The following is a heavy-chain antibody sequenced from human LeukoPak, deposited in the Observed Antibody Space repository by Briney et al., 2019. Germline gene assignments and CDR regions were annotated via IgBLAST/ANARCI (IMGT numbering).Heavy chain of an antibody. CDR3: ARSRNDYNSVAFGI. D-gene: IGHD5-24*01. J-gene: IGHJ3*02. Sequence: SETLSLTCIVSGGSINTYYWHWIRQPPGKGLEWIGYISYSGSTNYNPSLKSRVTITLDTSKTQLSLRLRSVTAADTAVYYCARSRNDYNSVAFGIWGQGTMVTVSS. CDR1: GGSINTYY. CDR2: ISYSGST. V-gene: IGHV4-59*01.